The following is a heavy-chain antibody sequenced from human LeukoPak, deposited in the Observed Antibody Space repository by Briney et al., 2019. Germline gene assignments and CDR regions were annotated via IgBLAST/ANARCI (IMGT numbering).Heavy chain of an antibody. Sequence: GGSLRLSCAASGFTFSSYAMHWVRQAPGKGLEWVAVISYDGSNKYYADSVKGRSTISRDNSKNTLYLQMNSLRAEDTAVYYCARVRDDITGTAAGMDVWGQGTTVTVSS. J-gene: IGHJ6*02. CDR2: ISYDGSNK. D-gene: IGHD1-20*01. CDR3: ARVRDDITGTAAGMDV. CDR1: GFTFSSYA. V-gene: IGHV3-30-3*01.